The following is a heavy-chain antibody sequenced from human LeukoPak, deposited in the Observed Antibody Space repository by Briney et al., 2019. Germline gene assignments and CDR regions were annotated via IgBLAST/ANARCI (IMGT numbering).Heavy chain of an antibody. J-gene: IGHJ3*02. CDR2: INPNNGGT. Sequence: ASVKVSCKASGYTFTGYYMHWVRQAPGQGLEWMGWINPNNGGTNYAQRFQGRVTMTRDTSINTAYMELRSLRFDDTAVYYCARDQSVRLLQTSSTYFKHVFAIWGQGSMVTVSS. D-gene: IGHD6-13*01. V-gene: IGHV1-2*02. CDR3: ARDQSVRLLQTSSTYFKHVFAI. CDR1: GYTFTGYY.